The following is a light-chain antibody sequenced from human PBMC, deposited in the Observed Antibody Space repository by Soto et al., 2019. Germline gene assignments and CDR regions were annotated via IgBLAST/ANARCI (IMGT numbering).Light chain of an antibody. CDR3: QQRSSWPT. Sequence: VLTQSPAILSLPPGERATLSCRASQSLAGQLAWYQQKPGQAPRLFIYDASKRAPGVPGRFSGSGSGTDYTLTISSLEPDDFAVYYCQQRSSWPTFGQGTKV. CDR2: DAS. CDR1: QSLAGQ. J-gene: IGKJ1*01. V-gene: IGKV3-11*01.